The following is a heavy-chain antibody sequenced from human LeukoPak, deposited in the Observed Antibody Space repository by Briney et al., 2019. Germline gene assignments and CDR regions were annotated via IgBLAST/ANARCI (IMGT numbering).Heavy chain of an antibody. CDR2: ISAYNGNT. J-gene: IGHJ4*02. CDR1: GYTFTSYG. CDR3: ARDRSGYSYGDAVDY. D-gene: IGHD5-18*01. Sequence: ASVKVSCKASGYTFTSYGISWVRRAPGEGLEWLGWISAYNGNTNYAQKLQGRVTMTTDTSTSTAYMELRSLRSDDTAVYYCARDRSGYSYGDAVDYWGQGTLVTVSS. V-gene: IGHV1-18*01.